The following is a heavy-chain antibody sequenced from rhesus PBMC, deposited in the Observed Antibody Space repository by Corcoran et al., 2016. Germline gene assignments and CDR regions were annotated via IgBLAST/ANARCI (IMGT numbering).Heavy chain of an antibody. D-gene: IGHD6S26*01. CDR3: TRSYTSGWSYFDY. V-gene: IGHV3-6*01. CDR1: GFTFSDHY. Sequence: LSCAASGFTFSDHYLFWVGFIRNKAYGGTAEDAASVKGRFTISRDDSKSIAYLQMNSLKTEDTAVYYCTRSYTSGWSYFDYWGQGVLVTVSS. CDR2: IRNKAYGGTA. J-gene: IGHJ4*01.